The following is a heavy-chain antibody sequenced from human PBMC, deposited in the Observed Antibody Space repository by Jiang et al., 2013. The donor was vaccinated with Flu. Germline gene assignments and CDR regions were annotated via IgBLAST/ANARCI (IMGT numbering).Heavy chain of an antibody. J-gene: IGHJ2*01. CDR3: ARAKDSSGYYLLVWYFDL. CDR1: GDSVSSNSAA. Sequence: QTLSLTCAISGDSVSSNSAAWNWIRQSPSRGLEWLGRTYYRSKWYNDYAVSVKSRITINPDTSKNQFSLQLNSVTPEDTAVYYCARAKDSSGYYLLVWYFDLWGRGTLVTVSS. D-gene: IGHD3-22*01. V-gene: IGHV6-1*01. CDR2: TYYRSKWYN.